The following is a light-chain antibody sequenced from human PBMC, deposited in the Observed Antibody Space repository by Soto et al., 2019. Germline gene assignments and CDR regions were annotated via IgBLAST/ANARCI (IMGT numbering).Light chain of an antibody. CDR2: SDN. V-gene: IGLV1-44*01. J-gene: IGLJ2*01. Sequence: QPVLTQPPSASGTPGQRVTISCSGSSSNIGSNPVSWYQQLPGTAPKSLIYSDNQRPSGVPDRISGSRSGTSASLAISGLQSEDEAEYYCAAWDDSLRGRVFGGGTQLTVL. CDR1: SSNIGSNP. CDR3: AAWDDSLRGRV.